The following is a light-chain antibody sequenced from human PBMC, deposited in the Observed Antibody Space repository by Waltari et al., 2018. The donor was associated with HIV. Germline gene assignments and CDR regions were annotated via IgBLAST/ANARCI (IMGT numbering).Light chain of an antibody. CDR2: AAS. Sequence: DIQMTQSPSSLSASVGDSFTVTCRASQGVRNELGWFQQKPGQAPQRLIYAASHLQSGVPSRFSGSGSETYFTLTITDLQPEDSATYFCLQHNSYPLITFGQGTRLEI. J-gene: IGKJ5*01. CDR1: QGVRNE. V-gene: IGKV1-17*02. CDR3: LQHNSYPLIT.